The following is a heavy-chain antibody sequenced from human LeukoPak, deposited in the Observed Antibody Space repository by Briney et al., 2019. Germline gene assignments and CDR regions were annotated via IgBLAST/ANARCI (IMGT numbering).Heavy chain of an antibody. CDR1: GGSISSGSYY. CDR3: ARDSITMVRGTGYYFDY. Sequence: PSETLSLTCTVSGGSISSGSYYWRWIRQPAGKGLEWIGRIYTSGSTNYNPSLKSRVTISVDTSKNQFSLKLSSVTAADTAVYYCARDSITMVRGTGYYFDYWGQGTLVTVSS. V-gene: IGHV4-61*02. J-gene: IGHJ4*02. CDR2: IYTSGST. D-gene: IGHD3-10*01.